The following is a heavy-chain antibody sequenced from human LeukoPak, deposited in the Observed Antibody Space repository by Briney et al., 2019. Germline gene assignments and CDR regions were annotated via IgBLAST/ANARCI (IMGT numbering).Heavy chain of an antibody. CDR3: AREKTYYYDSSGRPDYYYGMDV. CDR2: INTNTGNP. D-gene: IGHD3-22*01. Sequence: GASVKVSCKASGGTFSSYAISWVRQVPGQGLEWMGWINTNTGNPTYAQGFTGRFVFSLDTSVSTAYLQISSLKAEDTAVYYCAREKTYYYDSSGRPDYYYGMDVWGQGTTVTVSS. V-gene: IGHV7-4-1*02. J-gene: IGHJ6*02. CDR1: GGTFSSYA.